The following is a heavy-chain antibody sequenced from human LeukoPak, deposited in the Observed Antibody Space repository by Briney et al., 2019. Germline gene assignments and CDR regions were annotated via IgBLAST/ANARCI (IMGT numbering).Heavy chain of an antibody. CDR2: ISSSGSTI. CDR3: ARDLGNRDGYNP. D-gene: IGHD5-24*01. CDR1: GFTFSSYS. Sequence: PGGSLRLSCAASGFTFSSYSMNWVRQAPGKGLEWVSYISSSGSTIYYADSVKGRFTISRDNAKNSLYLQMNSLRAEDTAVYYCARDLGNRDGYNPWGQGTLVTVSS. J-gene: IGHJ5*02. V-gene: IGHV3-48*04.